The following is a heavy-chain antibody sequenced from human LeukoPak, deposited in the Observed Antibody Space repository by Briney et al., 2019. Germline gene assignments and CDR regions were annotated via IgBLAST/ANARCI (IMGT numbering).Heavy chain of an antibody. CDR2: MNPNSGNT. J-gene: IGHJ4*02. V-gene: IGHV1-8*03. Sequence: EASVKVSCKASGYTFTSYDINWVRQATGQGLEWMGWMNPNSGNTGYAQKFQGRVTITRNTSISTAYMELSSLRSEDTAVYYCARAPSLPRGTSGSYHKPYYFDYWGQGTLVTVSS. CDR3: ARAPSLPRGTSGSYHKPYYFDY. CDR1: GYTFTSYD. D-gene: IGHD1-26*01.